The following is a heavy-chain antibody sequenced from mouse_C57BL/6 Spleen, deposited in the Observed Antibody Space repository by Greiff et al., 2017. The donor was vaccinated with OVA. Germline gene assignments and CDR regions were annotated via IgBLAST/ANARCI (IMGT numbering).Heavy chain of an antibody. CDR3: AREGQLRLRYAMDY. CDR2: ISDGGSYT. Sequence: EVKLVESGGGLVKPGGSLTLSCAASGFTFSSYAMSWVRQTPEKRLEWVATISDGGSYTYYPDTVKGRFTIYRDNAKNNLYLQMSQLKSEDTAMYYCAREGQLRLRYAMDYWGQGTSVTVSS. J-gene: IGHJ4*01. V-gene: IGHV5-4*01. D-gene: IGHD3-2*02. CDR1: GFTFSSYA.